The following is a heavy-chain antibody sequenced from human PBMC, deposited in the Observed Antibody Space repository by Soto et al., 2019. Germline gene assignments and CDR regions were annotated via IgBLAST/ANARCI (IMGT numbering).Heavy chain of an antibody. D-gene: IGHD5-18*01. CDR3: AHSRVDTTMVNPFDY. Sequence: QITLKESGPTLVKPTQTLTLTCTFSGFSLSTSGMSVGWIRQPPGKALEWLALIYWDDDKRYSPSLKSRLTITKDTSKNQVVLTMTNMDPVDTATYYCAHSRVDTTMVNPFDYWGQGTLVTVSS. J-gene: IGHJ4*02. CDR1: GFSLSTSGMS. V-gene: IGHV2-5*02. CDR2: IYWDDDK.